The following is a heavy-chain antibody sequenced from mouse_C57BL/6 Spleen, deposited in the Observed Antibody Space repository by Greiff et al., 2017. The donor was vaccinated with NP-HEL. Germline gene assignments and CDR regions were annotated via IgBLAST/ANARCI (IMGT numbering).Heavy chain of an antibody. J-gene: IGHJ2*01. CDR1: GFTFSDYG. CDR3: TPDYYGSSFDY. CDR2: ISSGSSTI. D-gene: IGHD1-1*01. V-gene: IGHV5-17*01. Sequence: EVKVVESGGGLVKPGGSLKLSCAASGFTFSDYGMHWVRQAPEKGLEWVAYISSGSSTIYYADTVKGRFTFSIDNAKNTLFLQMTSLRSEDTAMYYCTPDYYGSSFDYWGKGTTLTVSS.